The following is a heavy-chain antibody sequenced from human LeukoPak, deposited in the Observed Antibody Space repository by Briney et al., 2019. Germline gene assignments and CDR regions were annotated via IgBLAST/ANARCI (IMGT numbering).Heavy chain of an antibody. V-gene: IGHV4-39*01. Sequence: PSETLSLTCTVSGGSISSSSYYWGWIRQPPGKGLEWIGSIYYSGSTYYNPSLKSRVTISVDTSKNQFSLKLRSVTAADTAVYFCAYISIIGTTWGQGALVTVSS. D-gene: IGHD3-9*01. J-gene: IGHJ5*02. CDR1: GGSISSSSYY. CDR3: AYISIIGTT. CDR2: IYYSGST.